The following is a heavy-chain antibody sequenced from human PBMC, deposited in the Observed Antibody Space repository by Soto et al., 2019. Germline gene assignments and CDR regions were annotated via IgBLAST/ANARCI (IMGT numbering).Heavy chain of an antibody. CDR1: GFPFSSYA. CDR2: ISGSGVLT. CDR3: AKGGYYSVFDI. Sequence: EMQLLESGGGLVQPGGSLRLSCVASGFPFSSYAMSWVRQTPGQGLEWASGISGSGVLTYYTDSVKGRFTISRDNSNNNLSLQVQSLRVGDTAVNCCAKGGYYSVFDIGGQGTMGTVSA. V-gene: IGHV3-23*01. J-gene: IGHJ3*02. D-gene: IGHD3-16*01.